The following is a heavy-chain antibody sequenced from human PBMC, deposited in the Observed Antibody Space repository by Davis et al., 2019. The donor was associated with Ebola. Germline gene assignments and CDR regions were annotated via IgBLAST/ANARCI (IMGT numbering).Heavy chain of an antibody. Sequence: PGGSLRLSCAASGFTFSSYGMHWVRQAPGKGLEWVAVISNDGSNKYYADSVKGRFTISRDNSKNTLYLQMNSLRAEDTAVYYCAQSIEMTPRGVYYYGMDVWGQGTLVTVSS. V-gene: IGHV3-30*18. CDR3: AQSIEMTPRGVYYYGMDV. J-gene: IGHJ6*02. CDR2: ISNDGSNK. D-gene: IGHD5-24*01. CDR1: GFTFSSYG.